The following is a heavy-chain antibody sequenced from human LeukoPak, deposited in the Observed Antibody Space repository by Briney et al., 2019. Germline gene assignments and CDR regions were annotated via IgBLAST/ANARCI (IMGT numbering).Heavy chain of an antibody. CDR3: AQTYYYDSSGYYPLDY. Sequence: VASVKVSCKASGGTFSSYAISWVRQAPGQGLERMGRIIPIFGTANYAQKFQGRVTITTDESTSTAYMELSSLRSEDTAVYYCAQTYYYDSSGYYPLDYWGQGTLVTVSS. CDR2: IIPIFGTA. V-gene: IGHV1-69*05. J-gene: IGHJ4*02. CDR1: GGTFSSYA. D-gene: IGHD3-22*01.